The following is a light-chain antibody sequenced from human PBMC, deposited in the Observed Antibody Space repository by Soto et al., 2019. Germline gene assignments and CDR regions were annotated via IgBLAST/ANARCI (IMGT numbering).Light chain of an antibody. J-gene: IGKJ2*01. V-gene: IGKV3-20*01. CDR3: QQYGGSPPYT. Sequence: EIVLTQSPGTLSLSPGERATLSCRASHSISSSYLAWYQQKPGQAPRLLIYGASSRATGIPDRFSGSGSGADFTLTINSLEPEDFAVYYCQQYGGSPPYTFGQGTKLEIK. CDR1: HSISSSY. CDR2: GAS.